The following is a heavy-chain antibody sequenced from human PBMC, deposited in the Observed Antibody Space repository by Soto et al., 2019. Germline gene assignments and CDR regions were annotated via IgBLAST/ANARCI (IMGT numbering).Heavy chain of an antibody. CDR1: GFTFNRYS. Sequence: GGSLRLSCAASGFTFNRYSMNWVRQAPGKGLEWVSSVTSSSSSMLYADSVKGRFTISRDDAKDSLFLQMNSLRADDTAVYYCAREADFASSGYVLDYWGQGTLVTVSS. J-gene: IGHJ4*02. V-gene: IGHV3-21*01. CDR3: AREADFASSGYVLDY. CDR2: VTSSSSSM. D-gene: IGHD3-22*01.